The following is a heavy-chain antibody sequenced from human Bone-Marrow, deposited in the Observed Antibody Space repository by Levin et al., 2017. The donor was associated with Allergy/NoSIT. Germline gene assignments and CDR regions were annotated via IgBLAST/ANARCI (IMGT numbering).Heavy chain of an antibody. Sequence: SCTVAGGSISSGVYFWSWIRHLPGKGLEGICYVSYSGITFYNQSLKSRVTISGDTSKNLFSLNLSSVTAADTAVDYWARGITVFGVVLAVNDAVDIWGQGTMVTVSS. CDR1: GGSISSGVYF. J-gene: IGHJ3*02. CDR2: VSYSGIT. D-gene: IGHD3-3*01. V-gene: IGHV4-31*03. CDR3: ARGITVFGVVLAVNDAVDI.